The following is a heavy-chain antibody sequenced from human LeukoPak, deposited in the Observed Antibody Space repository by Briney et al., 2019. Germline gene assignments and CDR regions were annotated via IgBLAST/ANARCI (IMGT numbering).Heavy chain of an antibody. D-gene: IGHD2-15*01. J-gene: IGHJ6*02. CDR1: GYTFTSYG. Sequence: ASVKVSCKASGYTFTSYGISWVRQAPGQGLEWMGWISAYNGNTNYAQKFQGRVTMTRDTSTSTVYMELSSLRSEDTAEYYCARDPVAAPPLNYYYGMDVWGQGTTVTVSS. CDR2: ISAYNGNT. V-gene: IGHV1-18*01. CDR3: ARDPVAAPPLNYYYGMDV.